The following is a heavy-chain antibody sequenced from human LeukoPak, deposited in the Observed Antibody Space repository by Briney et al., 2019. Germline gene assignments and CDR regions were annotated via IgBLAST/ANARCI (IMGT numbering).Heavy chain of an antibody. CDR1: GYTFTSYD. J-gene: IGHJ6*02. CDR3: ARNAVYDFWSGYFGVYYYYYGMDV. Sequence: ASVKVSCKASGYTFTSYDINWVRQATGQGLEWMGWMNPNSGNTGYAQKFQGRVTMTRNTSISTAYMELSSLRSEDTAVYYCARNAVYDFWSGYFGVYYYYYGMDVWGRGTTVTVSS. CDR2: MNPNSGNT. D-gene: IGHD3-3*01. V-gene: IGHV1-8*01.